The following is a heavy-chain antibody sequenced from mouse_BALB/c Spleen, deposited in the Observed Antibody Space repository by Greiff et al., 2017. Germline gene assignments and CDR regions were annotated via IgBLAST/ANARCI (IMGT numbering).Heavy chain of an antibody. CDR3: AIIYYYGSDAMDY. CDR1: GYAFTSYN. V-gene: IGHV1S135*01. D-gene: IGHD1-1*01. CDR2: IDPYNGGT. Sequence: VQLQQSGPELVKPGASVKVSCKASGYAFTSYNMYWVKQSHGKSLEWIGYIDPYNGGTSYNQKFKGKATLTVDKSSSTAYMQLSSLTSEDSAVYYCAIIYYYGSDAMDYWGQGTSVTVSS. J-gene: IGHJ4*01.